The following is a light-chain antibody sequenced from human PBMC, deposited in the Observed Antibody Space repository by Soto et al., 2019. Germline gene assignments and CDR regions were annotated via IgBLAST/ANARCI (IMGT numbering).Light chain of an antibody. CDR2: DVS. V-gene: IGLV2-14*01. J-gene: IGLJ2*01. Sequence: QSALTQPASVSGSPGQSITISCTGTSSDVGGYNYVSWYQQHPGKAPKLMIYDVSNRPSGVSNRFSGSKSGNTASLTISGLQAEYEADYYCSSYTSSSTRVFGGGTQRTAL. CDR1: SSDVGGYNY. CDR3: SSYTSSSTRV.